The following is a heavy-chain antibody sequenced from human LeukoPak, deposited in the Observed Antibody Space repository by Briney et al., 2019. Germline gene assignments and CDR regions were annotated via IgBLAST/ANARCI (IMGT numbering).Heavy chain of an antibody. D-gene: IGHD3-10*01. V-gene: IGHV3-23*01. CDR1: GFTFSSYA. J-gene: IGHJ4*02. Sequence: GGSLRLSCAASGFTFSSYAMSWVRQAPGKGLERVSAISGSGGSTYYADSVKGRFTISRDNSKNTLYLQMNSLRAEDTAVYYCAKDSSEELLWFGELSPYYFDYWGQGTLVTVSS. CDR3: AKDSSEELLWFGELSPYYFDY. CDR2: ISGSGGST.